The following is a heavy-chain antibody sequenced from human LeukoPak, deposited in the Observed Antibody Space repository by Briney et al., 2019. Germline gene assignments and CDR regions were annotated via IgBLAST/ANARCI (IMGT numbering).Heavy chain of an antibody. D-gene: IGHD2-2*01. V-gene: IGHV1-24*01. Sequence: ASVKVSCKPSGGTFNNNVVAWKRQAPGKGLEWMGGFDPEDGETIYAQKFQGRVTMTEDTSTDTAYMELSSLRSEDTAVYYCATDLPQVVPAAIFDYWGQGTLVTVSS. CDR2: FDPEDGET. CDR1: GGTFNNNV. J-gene: IGHJ4*02. CDR3: ATDLPQVVPAAIFDY.